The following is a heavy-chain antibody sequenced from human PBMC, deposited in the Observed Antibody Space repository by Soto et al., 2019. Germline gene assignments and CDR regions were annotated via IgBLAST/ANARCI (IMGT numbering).Heavy chain of an antibody. CDR1: GFTFSSYS. CDR2: ISSSSSTI. CDR3: ARGFVDTAMLGTPFDY. D-gene: IGHD5-18*01. J-gene: IGHJ4*02. Sequence: EVQLVESGGGLVQPGGSLRLSCAASGFTFSSYSMNWVRQAPGKGLEWVSYISSSSSTIYYADSVKGRFTISRDNAKNTLYLQMNSLRAEDTAVYYCARGFVDTAMLGTPFDYWGQGTLVTVSS. V-gene: IGHV3-48*01.